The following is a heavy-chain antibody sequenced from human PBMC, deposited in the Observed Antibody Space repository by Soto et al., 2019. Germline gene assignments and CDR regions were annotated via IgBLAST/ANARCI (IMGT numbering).Heavy chain of an antibody. CDR3: ARDYYKYYDSSGYYRSPAY. V-gene: IGHV3-23*01. CDR2: ISGSGGST. CDR1: GCTFSSYA. D-gene: IGHD3-22*01. Sequence: GGSLRLSCAASGCTFSSYAMSWVRQAPGKGLEWVSAISGSGGSTYYADSVKGRFTISRDNSKNTLFLQMNSLRAEDTAVYYCARDYYKYYDSSGYYRSPAYWGQGTLVTVPQ. J-gene: IGHJ4*02.